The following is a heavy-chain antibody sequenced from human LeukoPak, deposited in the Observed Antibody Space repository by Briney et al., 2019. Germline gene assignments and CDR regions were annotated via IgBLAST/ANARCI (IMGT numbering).Heavy chain of an antibody. CDR2: IYYSGST. Sequence: SETLSLTCTVSGGSISSYYWSWIRQPPGKGLEWIGYIYYSGSTNYNPSLKSRVTISVDTSKNQFSLKLSSVTAADTAVYYCATDRRTGGKQRGYWGQGTLVTVSS. CDR3: ATDRRTGGKQRGY. V-gene: IGHV4-59*01. J-gene: IGHJ4*02. D-gene: IGHD3-10*01. CDR1: GGSISSYY.